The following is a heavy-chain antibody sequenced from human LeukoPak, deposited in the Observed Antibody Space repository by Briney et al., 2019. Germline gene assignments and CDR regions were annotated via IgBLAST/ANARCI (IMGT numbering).Heavy chain of an antibody. V-gene: IGHV1-24*01. CDR2: FDPEDGET. Sequence: ASVKVSCKVSGYTLTELSMHWVRQAPGKGLEWMGGFDPEDGETIYAQKFQGRVTMTEDTSTDTAYMELSSLRSEDTAVYYCATQIGGLQLQPYYYYYGMDVWGQGTTVTVSS. J-gene: IGHJ6*02. CDR1: GYTLTELS. D-gene: IGHD5-24*01. CDR3: ATQIGGLQLQPYYYYYGMDV.